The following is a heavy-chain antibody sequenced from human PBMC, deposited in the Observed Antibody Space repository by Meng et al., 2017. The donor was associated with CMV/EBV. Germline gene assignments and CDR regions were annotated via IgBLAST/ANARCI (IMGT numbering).Heavy chain of an antibody. Sequence: ASVKVSCKTSGYPFSTYSMIWVRQAPGQGLEWMAWIRTHNGDTRYAQKVQGRVTVTTDTSTNTAYMELRSLTSDDTAVYYCARGEGNYYFDNWGQGMLVTVS. CDR1: GYPFSTYS. V-gene: IGHV1-18*01. CDR3: ARGEGNYYFDN. J-gene: IGHJ4*02. CDR2: IRTHNGDT.